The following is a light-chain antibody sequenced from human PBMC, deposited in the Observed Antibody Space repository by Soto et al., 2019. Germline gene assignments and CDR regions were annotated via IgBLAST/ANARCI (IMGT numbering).Light chain of an antibody. Sequence: SYELTQPPSVSVSPGQTDSITCSGDKLGDKYACWYQQKPGQSPVLVIYQDSKRPSGIPERFSGSNSGNTATLTISGTQAMDEADYYCQAWDSSTLFGGGTKLTVL. CDR3: QAWDSSTL. V-gene: IGLV3-1*01. CDR1: KLGDKY. CDR2: QDS. J-gene: IGLJ2*01.